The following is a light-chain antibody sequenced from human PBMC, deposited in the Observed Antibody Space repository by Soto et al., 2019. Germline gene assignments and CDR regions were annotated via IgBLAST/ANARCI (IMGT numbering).Light chain of an antibody. CDR3: QQYGSSWT. CDR2: RAS. Sequence: EIVLTQSPGTLSLSPGERATLSCRADQSVNNNYITWYQQRPGQAPRRLIYRASRRATGVPDRFSGSGSGTDFTLTISRLEPEDFAVYYCQQYGSSWTFGHGTKVEIK. J-gene: IGKJ1*01. V-gene: IGKV3-20*01. CDR1: QSVNNNY.